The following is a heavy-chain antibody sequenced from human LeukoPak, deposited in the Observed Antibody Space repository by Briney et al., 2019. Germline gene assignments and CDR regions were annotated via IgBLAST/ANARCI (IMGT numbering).Heavy chain of an antibody. CDR2: IYTGGDT. CDR3: ARTYGGLFDY. Sequence: GGSLRLSCAASGFTVSGNYMSWVRQAPGKGLEWVSVIYTGGDTYYTDSVKGRFTISRDNSKNTLYLQMNSLRAEDTAVYYCARTYGGLFDYWGQGTPVTVSS. D-gene: IGHD4-17*01. CDR1: GFTVSGNY. J-gene: IGHJ4*02. V-gene: IGHV3-53*01.